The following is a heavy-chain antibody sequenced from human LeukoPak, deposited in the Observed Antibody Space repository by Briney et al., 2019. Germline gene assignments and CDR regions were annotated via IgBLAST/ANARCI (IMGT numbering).Heavy chain of an antibody. V-gene: IGHV3-7*01. CDR2: INQDGSDK. Sequence: PGGSLRLSCASSGFTFGSHWMSWARQAPGKGLVWVAIINQDGSDKHYVDSVKGRFTISRDTAESSLYLQVNSLRAEYTAVYYCVRDPRSFHYWGQGTLVTVSS. CDR3: VRDPRSFHY. J-gene: IGHJ1*01. CDR1: GFTFGSHW.